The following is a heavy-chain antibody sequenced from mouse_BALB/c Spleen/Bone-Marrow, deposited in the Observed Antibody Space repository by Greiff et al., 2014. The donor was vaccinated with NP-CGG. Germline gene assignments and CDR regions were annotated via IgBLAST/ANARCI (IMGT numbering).Heavy chain of an antibody. CDR2: ISSGGTYT. J-gene: IGHJ2*01. V-gene: IGHV5-6*01. CDR3: ARRRDYDYFDY. Sequence: EVQVVESGGDLVKPGGSLKLSCAASGFTFSNYGMSWVRQIPDKRLEWVATISSGGTYTFYPDSVKGRFTIPRDNTKNTLTLQMTSLKSEDTAMYYCARRRDYDYFDYWGQGTTLTVSS. D-gene: IGHD2-4*01. CDR1: GFTFSNYG.